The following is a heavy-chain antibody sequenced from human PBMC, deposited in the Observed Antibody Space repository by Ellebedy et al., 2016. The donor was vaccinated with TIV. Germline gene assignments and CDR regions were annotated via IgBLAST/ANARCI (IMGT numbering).Heavy chain of an antibody. Sequence: SVKVSCXASGGTFSSYAISWVRQAPGQGLEWMGGIIPIFGTANYAQKFQGRVTITADESTSTAYMELSSLRSEDTAVYYCAQDTGLAAALNPYYYYYMDVWGKGTTVTVSS. CDR2: IIPIFGTA. CDR3: AQDTGLAAALNPYYYYYMDV. D-gene: IGHD6-13*01. J-gene: IGHJ6*03. CDR1: GGTFSSYA. V-gene: IGHV1-69*13.